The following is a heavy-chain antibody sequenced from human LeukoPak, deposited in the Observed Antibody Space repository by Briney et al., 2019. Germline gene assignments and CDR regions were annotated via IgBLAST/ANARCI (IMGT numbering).Heavy chain of an antibody. V-gene: IGHV1-46*01. CDR2: INPSGGST. CDR1: GYTFISYY. J-gene: IGHJ6*02. Sequence: ASVKVSCKASGYTFISYYMHWVRQAPGQGLEWLGIINPSGGSTSYAQKFQGRVTMTRDTSTSTVYMELSSLRSEDTAVYYCARETFPNYYYYGMDVWGQGTTVTVSS. D-gene: IGHD2-21*01. CDR3: ARETFPNYYYYGMDV.